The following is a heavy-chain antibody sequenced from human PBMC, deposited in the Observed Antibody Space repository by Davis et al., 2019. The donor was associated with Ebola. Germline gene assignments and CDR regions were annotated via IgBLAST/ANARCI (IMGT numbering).Heavy chain of an antibody. Sequence: PGGSLRLSCAASGFKFDDYAMHWVRQAPGKGLEWVSGISWNSGSIGYGDSVKGRFTISRDNAKNSLHLEMNSLRAEDTALYYCAKDSARGWLRDFDYWGQGTLVTVSS. J-gene: IGHJ4*02. CDR3: AKDSARGWLRDFDY. CDR2: ISWNSGSI. V-gene: IGHV3-9*01. D-gene: IGHD6-19*01. CDR1: GFKFDDYA.